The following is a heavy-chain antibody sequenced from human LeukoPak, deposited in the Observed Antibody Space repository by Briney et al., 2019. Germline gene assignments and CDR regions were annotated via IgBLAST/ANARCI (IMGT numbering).Heavy chain of an antibody. J-gene: IGHJ6*03. CDR1: GVTFSNST. D-gene: IGHD3-3*01. V-gene: IGHV1-69*08. CDR3: ARGSYFDVLSGFYYSHMDV. Sequence: SVKVSCKASGVTFSNSTLNWVRQAPGQGLEWMGRIIPIFGTSNYAPKLRDRVSITADTSTSTAYLEMSSLTSDDTALYYCARGSYFDVLSGFYYSHMDVWGEGTTVTVS. CDR2: IIPIFGTS.